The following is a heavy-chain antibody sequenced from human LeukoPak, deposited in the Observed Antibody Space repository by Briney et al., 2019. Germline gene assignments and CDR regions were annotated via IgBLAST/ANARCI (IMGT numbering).Heavy chain of an antibody. V-gene: IGHV4-31*03. Sequence: ASQTLSLTCTVSGVSITSDKYYWSWFRQRPGKGLEWIGYMYYSGTPSYNPSLKSRVSISVDTSRSYFSLKLSSVTAADTAVYYCATPFCGTISCLDVFDIWSQGTMVTVSS. CDR1: GVSITSDKYY. J-gene: IGHJ3*02. CDR3: ATPFCGTISCLDVFDI. D-gene: IGHD2-2*01. CDR2: MYYSGTP.